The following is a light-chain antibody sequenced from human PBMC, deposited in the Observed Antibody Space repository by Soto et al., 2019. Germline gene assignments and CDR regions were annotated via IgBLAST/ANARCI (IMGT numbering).Light chain of an antibody. Sequence: EIVLTQSPATLSLSPGERATLSCRTSQGVGHYLAWYQRTPGQAPRLLIYDFSNRAAGIPARLSGSGSATDFTLTIRRLEPEDFAVYFCQHRSSWRITFGQGTRLDIK. CDR3: QHRSSWRIT. CDR2: DFS. J-gene: IGKJ5*01. V-gene: IGKV3-11*01. CDR1: QGVGHY.